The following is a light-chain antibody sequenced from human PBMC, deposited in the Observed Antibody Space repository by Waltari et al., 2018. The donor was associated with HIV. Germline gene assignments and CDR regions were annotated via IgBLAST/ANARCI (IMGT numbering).Light chain of an antibody. J-gene: IGLJ3*02. CDR3: TSYTTSDTLR. V-gene: IGLV2-14*03. CDR1: SSDFGFDNY. CDR2: EVS. Sequence: QSVLTQPASVSGSPGQSVPISCTGTSSDFGFDNYVSWYHQYPGKAPTLIIYEVSSRPSGVSDRFSGSKSGNTASLTISGLQNEDEADYFCTSYTTSDTLRFGGGTKVTVL.